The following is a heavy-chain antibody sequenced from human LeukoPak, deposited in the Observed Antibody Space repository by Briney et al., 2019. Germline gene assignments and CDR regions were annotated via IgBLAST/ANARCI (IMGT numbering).Heavy chain of an antibody. CDR1: GYTFTGYY. V-gene: IGHV1-2*02. J-gene: IGHJ4*02. D-gene: IGHD2-8*01. Sequence: GASVKVSCKASGYTFTGYYMHWVRQAPGQGLEWMGWINPNSGGTNYAQKFQGRVTMTRDTSISTAYMELSRLRSDDTAVYYCARLDYKGYCTNGVCYGIDYWGQGTLVTVSS. CDR3: ARLDYKGYCTNGVCYGIDY. CDR2: INPNSGGT.